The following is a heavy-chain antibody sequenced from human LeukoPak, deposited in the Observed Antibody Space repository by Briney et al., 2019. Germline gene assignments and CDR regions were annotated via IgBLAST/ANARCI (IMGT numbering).Heavy chain of an antibody. J-gene: IGHJ5*02. CDR2: ISSSSSYI. CDR1: GFTFSSYS. D-gene: IGHD3-10*01. V-gene: IGHV3-21*01. CDR3: ARDNPSLLWFGELLYWFDP. Sequence: GGSLRLSCAASGFTFSSYSMNWVRQAPGKGLEWVSSISSSSSYIYYADSVKGRFTISRDNAKNTLYLQMNSLRAEDTAVYYCARDNPSLLWFGELLYWFDPWGQGTLVTVSS.